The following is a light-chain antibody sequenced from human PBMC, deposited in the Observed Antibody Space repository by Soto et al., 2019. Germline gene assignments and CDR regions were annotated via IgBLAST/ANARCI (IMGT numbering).Light chain of an antibody. CDR2: DAS. V-gene: IGKV1-13*02. CDR3: PQFAPMYT. CDR1: QGISSA. Sequence: AIQLTQSPSSLSASVGDRVTITCRASQGISSALAWYQQKPGKAPKLLIYDASSLESGVPSRFSGSGSGTDFTLTISCLQPEDFATYYCPQFAPMYTFGQGTKLEIK. J-gene: IGKJ2*01.